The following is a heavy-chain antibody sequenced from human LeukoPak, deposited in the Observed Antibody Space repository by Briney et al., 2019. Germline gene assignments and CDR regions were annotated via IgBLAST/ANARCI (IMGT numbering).Heavy chain of an antibody. J-gene: IGHJ4*02. V-gene: IGHV3-7*03. Sequence: GGSLRLSCAASGFTFSSYWMSWVRQAPGKGLEWVANIKQDGSEKYYVDSVKGRFTISRDNAKNSLYLQMNSLRAEDTAVYYCARGGEMATMYFGYWGQGTLVTVSS. CDR2: IKQDGSEK. CDR1: GFTFSSYW. D-gene: IGHD5-24*01. CDR3: ARGGEMATMYFGY.